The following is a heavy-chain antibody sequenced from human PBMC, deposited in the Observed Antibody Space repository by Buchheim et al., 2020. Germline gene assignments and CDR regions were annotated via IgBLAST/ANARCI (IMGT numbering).Heavy chain of an antibody. Sequence: QVQLVESGGGVVQPGRSLRLSCAASGFTFSSYGMHWVRQAPGKGLEWVAVISYDGSNKYYAGSVKGRFTISRDNSKKTLYLQMNSLRAEDTAVYYCAKDRREWGSYFDYWGQGTL. J-gene: IGHJ4*02. D-gene: IGHD3-16*01. CDR2: ISYDGSNK. V-gene: IGHV3-30*18. CDR3: AKDRREWGSYFDY. CDR1: GFTFSSYG.